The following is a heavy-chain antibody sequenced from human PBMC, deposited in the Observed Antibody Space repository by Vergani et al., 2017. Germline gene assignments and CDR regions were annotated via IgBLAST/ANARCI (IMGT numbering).Heavy chain of an antibody. D-gene: IGHD2-2*01. J-gene: IGHJ6*03. CDR2: IYYSGST. CDR3: AKVVVPAAMLVDYYYMDV. CDR1: GGSISSYY. V-gene: IGHV4-59*01. Sequence: QVQLQESGPGLVKPSETLSLTCTVSGGSISSYYWSWIRQPPGKGLEWIGYIYYSGSTHYNPSLKSRVTISVDTAKNQFSLKLSSVTASDTAVYYCAKVVVPAAMLVDYYYMDVWGKGTTVTVSS.